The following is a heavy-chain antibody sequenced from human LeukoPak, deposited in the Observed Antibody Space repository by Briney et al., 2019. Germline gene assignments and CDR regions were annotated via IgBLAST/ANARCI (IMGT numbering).Heavy chain of an antibody. V-gene: IGHV3-7*01. Sequence: GGSLRLSCAASGFTFSSYWMSWVRQAPGKGLEWVANIKQDGSEKYYVDSVKGRFTISRDNAKNSLYLQMNSLRAEDTAVYYCARVNSDDYTWFSEFDPWGQGTLVTVSS. D-gene: IGHD4-11*01. CDR1: GFTFSSYW. CDR2: IKQDGSEK. J-gene: IGHJ5*02. CDR3: ARVNSDDYTWFSEFDP.